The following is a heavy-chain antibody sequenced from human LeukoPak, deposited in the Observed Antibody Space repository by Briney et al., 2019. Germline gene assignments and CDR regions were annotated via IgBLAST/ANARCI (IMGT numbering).Heavy chain of an antibody. CDR2: PYKGGST. Sequence: GGSLRLSCAASGFTVSSNSMTWVRQAPGKGLEWVSVPYKGGSTYHADSVKGRFTISRDNSKNTVFLQMNSLRAEDTAVYYCAGRGSGIYPGTFDIWGQGTMVTVSS. V-gene: IGHV3-53*01. CDR3: AGRGSGIYPGTFDI. J-gene: IGHJ3*02. D-gene: IGHD1-26*01. CDR1: GFTVSSNS.